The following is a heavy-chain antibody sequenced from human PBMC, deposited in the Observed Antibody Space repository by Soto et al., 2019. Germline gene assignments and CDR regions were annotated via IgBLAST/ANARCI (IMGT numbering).Heavy chain of an antibody. Sequence: GGSLRLSCAASGFTFSSYSMNWVRQAPGKGLEWVSYISSSSSTIYYADSVKGRFTISRDNAKNSLYLQMNSLRDEDTAVYYCASTDCSSTSCYVGYYGMDVWGQGTTVTVSS. CDR1: GFTFSSYS. CDR2: ISSSSSTI. CDR3: ASTDCSSTSCYVGYYGMDV. D-gene: IGHD2-2*01. V-gene: IGHV3-48*02. J-gene: IGHJ6*02.